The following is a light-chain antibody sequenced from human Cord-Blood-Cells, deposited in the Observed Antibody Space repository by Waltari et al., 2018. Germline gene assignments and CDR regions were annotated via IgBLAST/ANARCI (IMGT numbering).Light chain of an antibody. Sequence: DIQMTQSPSSLSASVGDRVTITCRASQSISSYLNWYQQKPGKAPKLLIYAASSLQSGVPSRCSGSRSATDFTLTISSLQPEDFATYYCRQSYSTPPTFGQGTKVEIK. CDR2: AAS. J-gene: IGKJ1*01. CDR1: QSISSY. V-gene: IGKV1-39*01. CDR3: RQSYSTPPT.